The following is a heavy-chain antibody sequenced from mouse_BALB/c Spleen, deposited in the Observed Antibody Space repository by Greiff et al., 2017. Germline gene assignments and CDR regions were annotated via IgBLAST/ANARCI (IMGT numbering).Heavy chain of an antibody. CDR1: GYTFTSYY. V-gene: IGHV1S81*02. J-gene: IGHJ3*01. D-gene: IGHD1-1*01. CDR2: INPSNGGT. CDR3: TRGGISYGFAY. Sequence: QVQLQQPGAELVKPGASVKLSCKASGYTFTSYYMYWVKQRPGQGLEWIGGINPSNGGTNFNEKFKSKATLTVDKSSSTAYMQLSSLTSEDSAVYYCTRGGISYGFAYWGQGTLVTVSA.